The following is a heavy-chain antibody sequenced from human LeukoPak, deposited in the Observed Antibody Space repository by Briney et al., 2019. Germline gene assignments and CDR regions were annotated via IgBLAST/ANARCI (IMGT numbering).Heavy chain of an antibody. D-gene: IGHD2-21*02. V-gene: IGHV4-34*01. CDR3: AKSDGYGLIDY. Sequence: SETLSLTCAVYGGSFSGYYWSWIRQPPGKGLEWIGEVNHSGSTNYNPSLKSRVTISVDTSKNQFSLRLNSVTAADTAMYYCAKSDGYGLIDYWGQGTLVTVSS. CDR1: GGSFSGYY. CDR2: VNHSGST. J-gene: IGHJ4*02.